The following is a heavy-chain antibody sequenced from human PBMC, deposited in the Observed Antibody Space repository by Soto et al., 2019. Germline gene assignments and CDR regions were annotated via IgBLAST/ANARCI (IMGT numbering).Heavy chain of an antibody. CDR2: INAGNGNT. CDR1: GYTFTSYA. V-gene: IGHV1-3*01. Sequence: ASVKVSCKASGYTFTSYAMHWVRQAPGQRLEWMGWINAGNGNTKYSQKFQGRVTITRDTSASTAYMELSSLRSEDTAVYYCARVSGYSYGLDYWGQGTLVTVSS. CDR3: ARVSGYSYGLDY. D-gene: IGHD5-18*01. J-gene: IGHJ4*02.